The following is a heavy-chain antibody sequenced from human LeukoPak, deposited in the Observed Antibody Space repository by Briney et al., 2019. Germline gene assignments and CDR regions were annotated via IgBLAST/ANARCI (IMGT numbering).Heavy chain of an antibody. V-gene: IGHV1-18*01. CDR1: GYTFTSYG. CDR2: ISAYNGNT. Sequence: GASVKVSCKASGYTFTSYGISWVRQAPGQGLEWMGWISAYNGNTNYAQKLQGRVTMTTDTSTSTAYMELRSLRSDDTAVYYCAREANYYDSSGYYPTDYWGQGTLVTVSS. D-gene: IGHD3-22*01. CDR3: AREANYYDSSGYYPTDY. J-gene: IGHJ4*02.